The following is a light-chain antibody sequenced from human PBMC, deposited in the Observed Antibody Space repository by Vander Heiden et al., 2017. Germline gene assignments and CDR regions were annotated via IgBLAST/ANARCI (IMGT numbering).Light chain of an antibody. Sequence: SYELTQPPSVSVSPGQTARITCSGDALPKQYAYWYQQKPGQAPVLGIYKDNERPSGIPERFSGSSSGTTVTLTISGVQAEDEAYYYCQSADSSASHEVFGGGTKLTVL. CDR2: KDN. V-gene: IGLV3-25*03. J-gene: IGLJ2*01. CDR3: QSADSSASHEV. CDR1: ALPKQY.